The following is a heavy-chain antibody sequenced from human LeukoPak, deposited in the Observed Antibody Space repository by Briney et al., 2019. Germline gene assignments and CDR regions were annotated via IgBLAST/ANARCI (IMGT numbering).Heavy chain of an antibody. D-gene: IGHD6-6*01. Sequence: GESLKISCKTSGYSFSDYWIGWVRQTPGKGLEWMGVIYPGDSGIKYNPSFQDQVTISVDRSITTAYLQWSSLKVSDTAIYSCARVGGRIAARSLREAFDSWGQGTLVTVS. CDR1: GYSFSDYW. J-gene: IGHJ5*01. CDR2: IYPGDSGI. V-gene: IGHV5-51*01. CDR3: ARVGGRIAARSLREAFDS.